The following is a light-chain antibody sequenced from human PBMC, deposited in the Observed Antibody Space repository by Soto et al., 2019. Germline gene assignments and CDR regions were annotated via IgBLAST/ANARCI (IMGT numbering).Light chain of an antibody. V-gene: IGKV3-20*01. CDR3: QQYGSSGT. Sequence: EIFVTQSPATLSVAPWDIATLSCRASQSVSSNLAWYQQKPGQAPRLLIYGASSRATGIPDRFSGSGSGTDFPLTISRLEPEDFAVYYCQQYGSSGTFGQGTKVDI. CDR2: GAS. CDR1: QSVSSN. J-gene: IGKJ1*01.